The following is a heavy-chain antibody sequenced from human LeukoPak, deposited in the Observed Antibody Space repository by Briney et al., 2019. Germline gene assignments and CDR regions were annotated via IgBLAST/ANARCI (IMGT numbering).Heavy chain of an antibody. CDR3: ARRPVRGVIIRPFDY. Sequence: ASVKVSCKASGYTFTGYYLHWVRQAPGQGLEWMGWINPNSGGTNYAQKFQGRVTMTRDTPISTAYMELSRLRSDDTAVYYCARRPVRGVIIRPFDYWGQGTLVTVSS. D-gene: IGHD3-10*01. J-gene: IGHJ4*02. CDR1: GYTFTGYY. V-gene: IGHV1-2*02. CDR2: INPNSGGT.